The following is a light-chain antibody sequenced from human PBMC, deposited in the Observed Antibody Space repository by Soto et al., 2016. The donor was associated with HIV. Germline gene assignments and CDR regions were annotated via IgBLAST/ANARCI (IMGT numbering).Light chain of an antibody. CDR2: DDS. V-gene: IGLV3-21*03. CDR3: YCVVDNNQGI. CDR1: NIGSKS. Sequence: SYELTQPPSVSVAPGKTARITCGGNNIGSKSVHWYQQKPGQAPVLVVYDDSDRPSGIPERFSGSHSETTVTLTISEAQVEDEADYYCYCVVDNNQGIFGGGTKLTVL. J-gene: IGLJ2*01.